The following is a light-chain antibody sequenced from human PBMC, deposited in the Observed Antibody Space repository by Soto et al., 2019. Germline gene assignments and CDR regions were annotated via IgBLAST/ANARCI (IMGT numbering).Light chain of an antibody. CDR2: DSD. V-gene: IGLV1-51*01. CDR1: NANIGSNF. J-gene: IGLJ2*01. CDR3: GAWDDSLGVVL. Sequence: QSVLTQPPSVSAAPGQKVTISCSGSNANIGSNFLSWYQQLPGTAPKLVIYDSDRRPSEVPDRFFGSKSGTSATLDITGLQTGDEADYYCGAWDDSLGVVLFGGGTKLTVL.